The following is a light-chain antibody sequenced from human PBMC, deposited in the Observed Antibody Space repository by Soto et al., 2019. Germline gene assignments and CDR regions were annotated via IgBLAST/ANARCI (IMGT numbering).Light chain of an antibody. CDR1: QSVTSK. CDR2: GAS. V-gene: IGKV3-20*01. CDR3: QQYGYWPRT. Sequence: EVVLTQSPGTLSLSPGDRATLSCGASQSVTSKLAWYQQKPGQAPRLLISGASNRATGIPDRFSGSGSGTDFTLTISRLEPDDFALYFCQQYGYWPRTFGQGTKVEI. J-gene: IGKJ1*01.